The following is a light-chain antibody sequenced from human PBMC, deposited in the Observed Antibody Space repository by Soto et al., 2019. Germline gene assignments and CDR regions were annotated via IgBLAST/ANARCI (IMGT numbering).Light chain of an antibody. V-gene: IGKV1-5*01. CDR1: QSISSW. J-gene: IGKJ1*01. CDR2: DAS. Sequence: DIQMTQSPSTLSASVGDRVTITCRASQSISSWLAWYQQKPGKAPKLLIYDASSVQSGVPSRFSGSGSGTEFTLTISSLQPDDFAIYYCQQYSTYRTFGQGTKVDI. CDR3: QQYSTYRT.